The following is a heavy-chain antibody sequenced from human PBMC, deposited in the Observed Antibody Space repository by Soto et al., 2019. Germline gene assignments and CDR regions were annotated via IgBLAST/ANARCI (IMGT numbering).Heavy chain of an antibody. J-gene: IGHJ4*02. CDR3: ARVMSYDVSDY. Sequence: PGXSLRLSCAASGFTFSSYWXIWVGQAPGKGLEWVANIKSDGSEKLYVDSVKGRFTISRDNAKNSLHLQMKSLRVEDTAVYYCARVMSYDVSDYWGQGTLVTVPQ. CDR1: GFTFSSYW. CDR2: IKSDGSEK. D-gene: IGHD3-3*01. V-gene: IGHV3-7*04.